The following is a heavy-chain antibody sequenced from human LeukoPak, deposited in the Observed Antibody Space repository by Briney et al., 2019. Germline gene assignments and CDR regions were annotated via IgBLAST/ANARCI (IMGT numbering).Heavy chain of an antibody. J-gene: IGHJ6*04. CDR3: ARDRRATVTETFVKYGMDV. D-gene: IGHD4-17*01. V-gene: IGHV3-21*01. CDR2: ISSSSSYI. CDR1: GFTFSSYS. Sequence: PGGSLRLSCAASGFTFSSYSMNWVRQAPGKGLEWVSSISSSSSYIYYADSVKGRFTISRDNAKNSLYLQMNSLRAEDTAVYYCARDRRATVTETFVKYGMDVWGKGTTVTVSS.